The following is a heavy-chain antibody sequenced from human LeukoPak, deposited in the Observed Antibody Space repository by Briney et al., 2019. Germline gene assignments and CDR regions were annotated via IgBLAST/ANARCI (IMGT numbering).Heavy chain of an antibody. Sequence: PGGSLRLSCAASGFTFSGYGMHWVRQAPGKGLEWVAFIRYDGSNKYYADSVKGRFTISRDNSKNTLYLQMNSLRAEDTAVYYCAKAQGWELPYYFDYWGQGTLVTVSS. CDR3: AKAQGWELPYYFDY. V-gene: IGHV3-30*02. J-gene: IGHJ4*02. D-gene: IGHD1-26*01. CDR1: GFTFSGYG. CDR2: IRYDGSNK.